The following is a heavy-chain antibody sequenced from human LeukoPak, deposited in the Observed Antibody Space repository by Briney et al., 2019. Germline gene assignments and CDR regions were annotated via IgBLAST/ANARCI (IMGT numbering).Heavy chain of an antibody. J-gene: IGHJ4*02. CDR3: TTQGFFLPPAAYYFDY. D-gene: IGHD3-3*01. V-gene: IGHV3-15*01. CDR2: IKSKTDGETT. CDR1: GFTFSNAW. Sequence: PGGSLRLSCAASGFTFSNAWMNSVRQAPGKGLEWVGRIKSKTDGETTDYAAPVKGRFAISRDDSKNTLYLQMNSLKTEDTAVYYCTTQGFFLPPAAYYFDYWGQGTLVTVSS.